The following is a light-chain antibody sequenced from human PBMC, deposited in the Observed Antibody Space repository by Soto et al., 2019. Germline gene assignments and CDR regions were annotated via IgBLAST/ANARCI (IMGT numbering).Light chain of an antibody. CDR2: LGS. CDR3: MQSLQTPQT. V-gene: IGKV2-28*01. Sequence: DVVITQSPLSLPVTLGVPASIYCRSSQSLLHSNGYNYLDWYLQKPGQSPQLLIYLGSNRASGVPDRFSGSGSGTDFTVKISKVHTEDVGVYYYMQSLQTPQTVGQGTKVDI. CDR1: QSLLHSNGYNY. J-gene: IGKJ1*01.